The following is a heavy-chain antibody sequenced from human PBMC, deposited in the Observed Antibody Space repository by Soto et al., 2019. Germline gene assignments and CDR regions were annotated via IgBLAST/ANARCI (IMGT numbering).Heavy chain of an antibody. D-gene: IGHD3-10*01. CDR1: GDSIGSGGYY. V-gene: IGHV4-31*03. Sequence: SETLSLTCTVSGDSIGSGGYYWGWIRHLPGKGLEWIGYIYSNGYTYYNPSLESRVTISLDTSNNQFSLKLTSVTAADTAVYYWATQTFGSNAFFDTWGQGALVTVP. J-gene: IGHJ4*02. CDR2: IYSNGYT. CDR3: ATQTFGSNAFFDT.